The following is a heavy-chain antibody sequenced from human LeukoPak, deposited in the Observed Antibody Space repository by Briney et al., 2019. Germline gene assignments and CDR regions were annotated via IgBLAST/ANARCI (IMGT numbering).Heavy chain of an antibody. CDR1: GCTFTGYY. V-gene: IGHV1-2*02. Sequence: ASVKVSCKASGCTFTGYYMHWVRQAPGQGLEWMGWINPNSGGTNYAQKFQGRVTMTRDTSISTAYMELSRLRSDDTAVYYCARTRGDIVVGDAFDIWGQGTMVTVSS. J-gene: IGHJ3*02. CDR2: INPNSGGT. D-gene: IGHD2-15*01. CDR3: ARTRGDIVVGDAFDI.